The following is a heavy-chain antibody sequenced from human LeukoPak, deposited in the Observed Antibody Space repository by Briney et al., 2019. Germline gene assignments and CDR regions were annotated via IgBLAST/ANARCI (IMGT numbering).Heavy chain of an antibody. CDR2: FNPGGGGT. V-gene: IGHV1-46*01. CDR1: GYTFANYY. Sequence: GVSVKISCKTSGYTFANYYIHWVRQAPGQGFEWMGIFNPGGGGTTYAQKFQDRVTMTRDTSTSSVEMELRSLKSEDTAVYYCARRDQDGLFDYWGQGTLVTVSS. J-gene: IGHJ4*02. CDR3: ARRDQDGLFDY.